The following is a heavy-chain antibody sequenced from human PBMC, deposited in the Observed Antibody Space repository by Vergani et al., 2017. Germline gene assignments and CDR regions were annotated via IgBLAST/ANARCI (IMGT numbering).Heavy chain of an antibody. D-gene: IGHD2-2*01. CDR1: GFTFSSYA. V-gene: IGHV3-23*04. CDR3: APYCSSTSCYPDFDY. CDR2: ISGSGGST. J-gene: IGHJ4*02. Sequence: EVQLVESGGGVVRPGGSLRLSCAASGFTFSSYAMSWVRQAPGKGLEWVSAISGSGGSTYYADSVKGRFTISRDNSKNTLYLQMNSLRAEDTAVYYCAPYCSSTSCYPDFDYWGQGTLVTVSS.